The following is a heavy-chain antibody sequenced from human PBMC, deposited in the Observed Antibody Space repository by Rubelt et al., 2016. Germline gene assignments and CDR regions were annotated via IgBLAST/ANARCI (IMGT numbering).Heavy chain of an antibody. V-gene: IGHV3-21*02. D-gene: IGHD3-22*01. CDR2: ISSVGDYI. J-gene: IGHJ4*02. CDR3: AREKWADSSGYYADY. CDR1: GFTFSLYR. Sequence: EIQLVESGGGLVKPGGSLRLSCAASGFTFSLYRMKWVRQAPGKGLEWVSSISSVGDYIYYADSVRGRITLPRDNAKNPLYLQRNNLRAEDTAVYYCAREKWADSSGYYADYWGQGTLVTVSS.